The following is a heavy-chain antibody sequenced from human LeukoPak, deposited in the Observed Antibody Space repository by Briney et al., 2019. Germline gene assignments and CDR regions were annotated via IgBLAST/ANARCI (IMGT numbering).Heavy chain of an antibody. CDR1: GGSFSGYY. Sequence: SETLSLTCAVYGGSFSGYYWSWIRQPPGKGLEWIGEINHSGRTNCNPSLKSRVTISVDTSKNQFSLKLSSVTAADTAVYYCARGGGYNWFDPWGQGTLVTVSS. CDR2: INHSGRT. V-gene: IGHV4-34*01. CDR3: ARGGGYNWFDP. J-gene: IGHJ5*02.